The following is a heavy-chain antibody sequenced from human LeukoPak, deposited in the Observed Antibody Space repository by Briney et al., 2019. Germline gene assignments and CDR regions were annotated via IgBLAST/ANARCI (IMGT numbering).Heavy chain of an antibody. D-gene: IGHD3-3*01. Sequence: GGSLRLSCAASGFTFSSYAMSWVRQAPGKGLEWVSAISGSGGSTYYADSVKGRFTISRDNSKNTLYLQMNSLRAEDTAVYYCAKGATIFGVVILSDWFDPWGQGTLVTVSS. V-gene: IGHV3-23*01. CDR2: ISGSGGST. J-gene: IGHJ5*02. CDR3: AKGATIFGVVILSDWFDP. CDR1: GFTFSSYA.